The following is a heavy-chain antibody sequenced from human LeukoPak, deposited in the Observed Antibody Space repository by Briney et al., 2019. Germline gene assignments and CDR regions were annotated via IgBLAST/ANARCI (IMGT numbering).Heavy chain of an antibody. CDR1: GITFRNYG. CDR2: IWYDGSNK. Sequence: PSGGSLRLSCAASGITFRNYGMHWVRQAPGKGLEWVAVIWYDGSNKDYADSVKGRFTVSRDNSRNTLFPQMNSLRVEDTAVYYCATDRATQYFDYWGQGALVSVPS. CDR3: ATDRATQYFDY. J-gene: IGHJ4*02. D-gene: IGHD2-15*01. V-gene: IGHV3-33*01.